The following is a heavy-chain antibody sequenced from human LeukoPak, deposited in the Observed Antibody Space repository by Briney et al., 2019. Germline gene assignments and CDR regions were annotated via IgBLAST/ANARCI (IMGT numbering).Heavy chain of an antibody. J-gene: IGHJ4*02. D-gene: IGHD2-2*01. V-gene: IGHV1-2*02. CDR3: ARANALYCSSTSCLFDY. CDR1: GYTFTGYY. Sequence: GASVKVSCKASGYTFTGYYMHWVRQAPGQGLEWMAWINPNSGGTYYAQNFHDGITTTRDTSISTAYMELSRLRSDDTAIYYCARANALYCSSTSCLFDYWGQGTLVTVSS. CDR2: INPNSGGT.